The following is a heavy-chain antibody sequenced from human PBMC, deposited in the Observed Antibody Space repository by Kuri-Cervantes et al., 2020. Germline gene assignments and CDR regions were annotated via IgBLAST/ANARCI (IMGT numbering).Heavy chain of an antibody. Sequence: SQTLSLTCAVYGGSFSSYYWGWIRQPPGKGLEWIGSIYYSGSTYYNPSLKSRVTISVDTSKNQFSLKLSSVTAADTAVYYCARPNPVGTVGDWGQGTLVTVSS. V-gene: IGHV4-39*01. CDR1: GGSFSSYY. CDR3: ARPNPVGTVGD. D-gene: IGHD5-18*01. CDR2: IYYSGST. J-gene: IGHJ4*02.